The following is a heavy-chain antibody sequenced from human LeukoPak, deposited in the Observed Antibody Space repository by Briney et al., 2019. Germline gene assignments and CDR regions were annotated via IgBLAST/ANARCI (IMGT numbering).Heavy chain of an antibody. CDR3: AKDQYYDSSAIHY. CDR1: GFTFTNAW. J-gene: IGHJ4*02. V-gene: IGHV3-15*01. Sequence: PGGSLRLSCAASGFTFTNAWMSWVRQAPGKGLEWVGRIKNTGDGGTTDYAPPVKGRFTISRDDSKSMLYLQMNSLRAEDTAVYYCAKDQYYDSSAIHYWGQGTLVTVSS. D-gene: IGHD3-22*01. CDR2: IKNTGDGGTT.